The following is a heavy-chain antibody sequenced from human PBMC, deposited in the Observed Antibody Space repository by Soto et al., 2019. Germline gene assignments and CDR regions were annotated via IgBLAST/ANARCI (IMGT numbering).Heavy chain of an antibody. CDR1: GFSFSNFA. CDR3: AKIGHSVGATGPYYYFDY. Sequence: PGGSLRLSCAASGFSFSNFAVNWVRRAPGKGLEWVSTISGSGGTTYYADSVKGRFTISRDNSKDTLYLQMNGLRAEDTAVYYCAKIGHSVGATGPYYYFDYWGPGTLVTVSS. J-gene: IGHJ4*02. CDR2: ISGSGGTT. D-gene: IGHD1-26*01. V-gene: IGHV3-23*01.